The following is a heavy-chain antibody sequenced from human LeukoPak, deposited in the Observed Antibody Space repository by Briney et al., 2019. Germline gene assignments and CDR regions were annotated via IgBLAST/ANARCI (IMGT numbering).Heavy chain of an antibody. V-gene: IGHV4-59*12. Sequence: SETLSLTCTVSGGSISSYYWSWIRQPPGKGLEWIGEIYHSGSTNYNPSLKSRVTISVDKSKNQFSLKLSSVTAADTAVYYCASAQQLVLRFDYWGQGTLVTVSS. CDR3: ASAQQLVLRFDY. D-gene: IGHD6-13*01. CDR1: GGSISSYY. J-gene: IGHJ4*02. CDR2: IYHSGST.